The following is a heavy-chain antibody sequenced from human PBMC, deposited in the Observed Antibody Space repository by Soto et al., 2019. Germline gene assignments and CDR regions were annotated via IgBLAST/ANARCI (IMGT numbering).Heavy chain of an antibody. J-gene: IGHJ4*02. CDR1: GGSISSGGYY. CDR2: IYYSGST. D-gene: IGHD3-16*01. CDR3: VRVYALYYFDY. Sequence: SETLSLTCTVSGGSISSGGYYWSWIRQHPGKGLEWIGYIYYSGSTYYNPSLKSRVTISVDTSKNQFSLKLSSVTAADTAVYYCVRVYALYYFDYWGQGTLVTVSS. V-gene: IGHV4-31*03.